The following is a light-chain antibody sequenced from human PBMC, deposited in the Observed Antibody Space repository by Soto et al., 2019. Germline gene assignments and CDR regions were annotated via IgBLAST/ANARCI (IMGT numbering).Light chain of an antibody. CDR1: QSVSSN. J-gene: IGKJ2*01. CDR2: GAS. V-gene: IGKV3-15*01. Sequence: EIVMTQSPATLSVSPGERATLSCRASQSVSSNLAWYQQKPGQAPRLLIYGASTRATGIPARFSASGSGTNLTLPISSLQSEDFAVYYCQQHSNWPLYTFGQGTKLEIK. CDR3: QQHSNWPLYT.